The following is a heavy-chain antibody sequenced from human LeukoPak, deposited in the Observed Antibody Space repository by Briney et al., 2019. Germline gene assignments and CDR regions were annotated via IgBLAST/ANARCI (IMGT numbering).Heavy chain of an antibody. CDR2: INHSGST. CDR1: GGSFSGYY. J-gene: IGHJ4*02. D-gene: IGHD5-18*01. V-gene: IGHV4-34*01. Sequence: SETLSLTCAVYGGSFSGYYWSWIRQPPGKGLEWIGEINHSGSTNYNPSLKSRVTISVDTSKNQFSLKLSSVTAADTAVYYCARHSDTAMVLLFDYWGQGTLVTVSS. CDR3: ARHSDTAMVLLFDY.